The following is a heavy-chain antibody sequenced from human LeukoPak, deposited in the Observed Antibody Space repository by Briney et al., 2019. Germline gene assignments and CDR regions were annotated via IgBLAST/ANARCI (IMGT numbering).Heavy chain of an antibody. CDR1: GFTCSSYG. D-gene: IGHD5-18*01. Sequence: GGSLRLSCAASGFTCSSYGMHWVRQAPGKGLGWVAVIWYDGSNKYYADSVKGRFTISRDNSKNTLYLQMNSLRAEDTAVYYCAKELGYSPYYMDVWGKGTTVTLSS. CDR2: IWYDGSNK. CDR3: AKELGYSPYYMDV. J-gene: IGHJ6*03. V-gene: IGHV3-33*06.